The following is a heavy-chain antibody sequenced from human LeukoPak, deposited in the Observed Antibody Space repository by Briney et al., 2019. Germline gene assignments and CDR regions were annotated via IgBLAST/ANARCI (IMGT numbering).Heavy chain of an antibody. Sequence: GALVKVSCKASGYTFTGYYIHWVRQAPGQGPEWMGWINPDSGGTNYAQKFQGGVTMSRDTSISTAYMEVSRLRSDDTAVYYCAREPIVLVPAAIFNWFDPWGQGTLVTVSS. D-gene: IGHD2-2*02. V-gene: IGHV1-2*02. CDR2: INPDSGGT. CDR1: GYTFTGYY. J-gene: IGHJ5*02. CDR3: AREPIVLVPAAIFNWFDP.